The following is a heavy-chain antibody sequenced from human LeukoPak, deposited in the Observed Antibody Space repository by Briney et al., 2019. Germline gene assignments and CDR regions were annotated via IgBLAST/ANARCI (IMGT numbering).Heavy chain of an antibody. D-gene: IGHD5-18*01. CDR3: ARDRGGLGIQLWSNWFDP. CDR2: ISSRGTTI. CDR1: GFTFSSYE. V-gene: IGHV3-48*03. Sequence: GGSLRLSCAVSGFTFSSYEMNWVRQAPGKGLEWVSYISSRGTTIYYADSVKGRFTISRDNAKNSLYLQMNSLRDEDTAVYYCARDRGGLGIQLWSNWFDPWGQGTLVTVSS. J-gene: IGHJ5*02.